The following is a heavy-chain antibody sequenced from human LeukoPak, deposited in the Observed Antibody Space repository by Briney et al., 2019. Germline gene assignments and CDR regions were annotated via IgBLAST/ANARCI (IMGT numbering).Heavy chain of an antibody. V-gene: IGHV3-21*04. CDR1: GFTFSSYG. D-gene: IGHD2-8*02. CDR2: ISSSGSYI. J-gene: IGHJ4*02. Sequence: GGTLRLSCAASGFTFSSYGMSWVRQAPGKGLEWVSSISSSGSYIYYSDSVKGRFTISRDNAKNSLYLQMNSLRAEDTAIYYCATYRQVLLPFESWGQGTLVTVSS. CDR3: ATYRQVLLPFES.